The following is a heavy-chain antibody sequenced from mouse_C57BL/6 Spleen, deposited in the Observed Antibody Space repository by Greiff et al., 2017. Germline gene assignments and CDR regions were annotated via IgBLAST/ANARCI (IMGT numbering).Heavy chain of an antibody. D-gene: IGHD1-1*01. CDR2: IDPSDTYT. V-gene: IGHV1-69*01. CDR1: GYTFTNYW. Sequence: QVQLQQPGAELVMPGASVKLSCKASGYTFTNYWMHWVKQRPGQGLEWIGEIDPSDTYTNYNQNFKGKSTLTVDKSSSTAYMQLSRLTSEASAVYYFARSDYYGSRGYFDYWGQGTTLTVSS. J-gene: IGHJ2*01. CDR3: ARSDYYGSRGYFDY.